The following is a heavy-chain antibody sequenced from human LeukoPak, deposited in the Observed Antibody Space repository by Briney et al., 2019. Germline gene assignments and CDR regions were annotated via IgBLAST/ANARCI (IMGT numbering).Heavy chain of an antibody. Sequence: SETLSLTCTVSGGSIISYYWNWIRQPPGKGLEWIGSIYYTGSTDYNPSLKSRVTISVDTSKNRFSLKLTSVTAADTAVYYCARGGSNCWVDYWGQGTLVTVSS. CDR1: GGSIISYY. D-gene: IGHD4-11*01. J-gene: IGHJ4*02. CDR3: ARGGSNCWVDY. V-gene: IGHV4-59*12. CDR2: IYYTGST.